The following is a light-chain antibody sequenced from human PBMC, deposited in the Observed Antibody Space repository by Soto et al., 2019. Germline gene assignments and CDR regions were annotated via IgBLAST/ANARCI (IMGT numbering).Light chain of an antibody. J-gene: IGLJ1*01. Sequence: QSVLTQAPSASGTPGQRVSISCSASNSNFVSNSVSWYQHVPGTAPKLLIYSNNHRPSGVPDRFSASKAGASASLAISGLQSEDEGDYYCAAWDASLGGFYVFGSGTKLTVL. CDR1: NSNFVSNS. V-gene: IGLV1-44*01. CDR3: AAWDASLGGFYV. CDR2: SNN.